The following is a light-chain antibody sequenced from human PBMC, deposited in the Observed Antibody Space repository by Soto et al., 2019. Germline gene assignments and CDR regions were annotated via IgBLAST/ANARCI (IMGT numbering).Light chain of an antibody. Sequence: EIVLTQSPGTLSLSPGERATLSCRASQSVSSSYLDWYQQKPGQAPRLLIYGASSRATGIPDRFSGSGSGTDVTLTISRLEPEDFAVYYCQQYGSSPPFTFGPGTKVDIK. CDR2: GAS. V-gene: IGKV3-20*01. CDR3: QQYGSSPPFT. CDR1: QSVSSSY. J-gene: IGKJ3*01.